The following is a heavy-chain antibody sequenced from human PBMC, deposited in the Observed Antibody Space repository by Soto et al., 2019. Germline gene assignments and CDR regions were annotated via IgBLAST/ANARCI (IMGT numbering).Heavy chain of an antibody. D-gene: IGHD2-21*01. CDR1: GFPVSDYY. V-gene: IGHV3-11*06. CDR2: IRPKRTYT. CDR3: VRGGGGGLFEH. Sequence: QVHLVESGGGLVKPGGSLRLSCATSGFPVSDYYMSWIRQAPGKGLDWLSHIRPKRTYTNYADSVKDRFTISRENIKSSLLLQMNSLGVEGTAVYYCVRGGGGGLFEHWGQGVLVTASS. J-gene: IGHJ4*02.